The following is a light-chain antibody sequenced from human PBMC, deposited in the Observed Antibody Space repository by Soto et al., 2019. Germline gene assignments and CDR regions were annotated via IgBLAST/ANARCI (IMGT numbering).Light chain of an antibody. CDR2: DAS. CDR3: QQYDDLPRT. Sequence: DIQMTQSPSSLSASVGDRVTITCQASQDISNNLHWYQVKPGKAPKRLIYDASNLETGVPSRFSGSGSETDFTFTITSLEPEDVATYYCQQYDDLPRTFGQGTKLQVK. CDR1: QDISNN. J-gene: IGKJ2*01. V-gene: IGKV1-33*01.